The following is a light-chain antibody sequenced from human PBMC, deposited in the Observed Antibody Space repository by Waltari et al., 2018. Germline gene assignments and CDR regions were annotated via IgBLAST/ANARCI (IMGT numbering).Light chain of an antibody. Sequence: QSVLTQPPSASGTPGQRVTISCSGSSSNIGSNYVYWYQQLPGTAPKLLIYRNNQRTSGVPDRFSGSKYGTSASLAISGLRSEDEADYYCAAWDDSLSGRVFGTGTKVTVL. CDR1: SSNIGSNY. V-gene: IGLV1-47*01. CDR3: AAWDDSLSGRV. J-gene: IGLJ1*01. CDR2: RNN.